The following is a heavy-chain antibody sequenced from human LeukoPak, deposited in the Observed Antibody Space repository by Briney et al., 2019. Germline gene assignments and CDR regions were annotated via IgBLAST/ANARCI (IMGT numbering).Heavy chain of an antibody. J-gene: IGHJ3*02. V-gene: IGHV4-34*01. CDR3: GGWELPHAFDI. CDR2: INHSGST. D-gene: IGHD1-26*01. CDR1: GGSISGYY. Sequence: SETLSLTCTVSGGSISGYYWSWIRQPPGKGLEWIGEINHSGSTNYNPSLKSRVTISVDTSKNQFSLKLSSVTAADTAVYYCGGWELPHAFDIWGQGTMVTVSS.